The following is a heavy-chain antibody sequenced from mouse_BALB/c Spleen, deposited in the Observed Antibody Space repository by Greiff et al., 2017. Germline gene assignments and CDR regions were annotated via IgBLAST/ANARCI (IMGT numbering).Heavy chain of an antibody. CDR3: TRGGLRGNFDY. V-gene: IGHV1S22*01. D-gene: IGHD2-2*01. CDR1: GYTFTSYW. Sequence: LKQPGSELVRPGASVKLSCKASGYTFTSYWMHWVKQRHGQGLEWIGNIYPGSGSTNYDEKFKSKGTLTVDTSSSTAYMHLSSLTSEDSAVYYCTRGGLRGNFDYWGQGTTLTVSS. CDR2: IYPGSGST. J-gene: IGHJ2*01.